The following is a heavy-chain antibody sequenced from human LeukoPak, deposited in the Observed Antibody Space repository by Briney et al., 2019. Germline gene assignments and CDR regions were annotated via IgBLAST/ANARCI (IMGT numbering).Heavy chain of an antibody. D-gene: IGHD2-21*02. CDR2: IFYSGTT. Sequence: SETLSLTCTVSGGSINNFYWSWIRQPPGKGLEWLGFIFYSGTTNYNPSVESRVSMSVDTSRNQFSLHLRSLTAADTAVYYCARHPRGDSSNPPDSFDIWGQGTVVTVSS. V-gene: IGHV4-59*08. CDR1: GGSINNFY. CDR3: ARHPRGDSSNPPDSFDI. J-gene: IGHJ3*02.